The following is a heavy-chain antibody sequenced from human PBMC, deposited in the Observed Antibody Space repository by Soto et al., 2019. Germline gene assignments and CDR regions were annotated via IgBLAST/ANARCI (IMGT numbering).Heavy chain of an antibody. CDR2: ISTNSKDI. CDR3: AKDSRPFGGDSGHDS. V-gene: IGHV3-21*01. Sequence: EVHLVESGGGLVKPGGSLRLSCAASEFTFSSFNMNWVRQAPGKGLEWVSSISTNSKDIYYAASVKGRFTISRDNANSSLFLQMSGLRAEDTALYYCAKDSRPFGGDSGHDSWGQGTLVSVSS. CDR1: EFTFSSFN. J-gene: IGHJ4*02. D-gene: IGHD2-21*02.